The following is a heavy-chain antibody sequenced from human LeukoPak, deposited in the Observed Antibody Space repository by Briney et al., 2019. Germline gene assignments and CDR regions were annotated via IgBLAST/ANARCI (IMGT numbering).Heavy chain of an antibody. CDR1: GGSTTSGDYY. D-gene: IGHD3-22*01. CDR2: ISDSGST. J-gene: IGHJ4*02. CDR3: ASLTRSSGYSDNFDS. Sequence: SQTLSLTCTVSGGSTTSGDYYWSWIRQPPGKGLEWIGYISDSGSTYFNPSLRSRLTMSVDTSKNQFSLNLNSVTAADTAVYYCASLTRSSGYSDNFDSWGQGTLVTVSS. V-gene: IGHV4-30-4*08.